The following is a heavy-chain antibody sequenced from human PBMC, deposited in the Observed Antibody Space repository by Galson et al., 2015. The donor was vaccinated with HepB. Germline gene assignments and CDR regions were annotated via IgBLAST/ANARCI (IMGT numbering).Heavy chain of an antibody. CDR2: IDYSGTT. J-gene: IGHJ5*02. V-gene: IGHV4-34*01. Sequence: ETLSLTCDVSGGSFSGYYWTWIRQPPGKGLEWVGGIDYSGTTYYTRSLKSRLTISLDTSENQFSLKLTPVTAADTAVYYCARDRFSASWYLGFDPWGQGTLVTVSS. CDR3: ARDRFSASWYLGFDP. CDR1: GGSFSGYY. D-gene: IGHD4-23*01.